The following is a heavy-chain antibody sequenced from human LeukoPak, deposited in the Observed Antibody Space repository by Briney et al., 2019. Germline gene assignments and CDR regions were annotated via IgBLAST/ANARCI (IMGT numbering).Heavy chain of an antibody. Sequence: PSQTLSLTCTVSGGSISSGGYYWSLIRQHPWKGLEWIGYIYYSGSTYYNPSLKSRVTISVDTSKNQFSPKLSSVTAADTAVYYCARNDGDYGCTWGQGTLVTVSS. D-gene: IGHD4-17*01. CDR2: IYYSGST. J-gene: IGHJ5*02. V-gene: IGHV4-31*03. CDR1: GGSISSGGYY. CDR3: ARNDGDYGCT.